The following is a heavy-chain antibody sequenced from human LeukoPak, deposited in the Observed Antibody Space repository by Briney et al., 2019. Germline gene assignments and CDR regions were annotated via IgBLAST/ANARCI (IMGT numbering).Heavy chain of an antibody. J-gene: IGHJ6*02. CDR3: ARDLLNYGSGSMDV. CDR2: ISSSSTI. Sequence: KPGGSLRLSCAASGFTFSDYYMNWVRQAPGKGLEWVSSISSSSTIYYADSVKGRFTISSDNAKNSLYLQMNSLRAEDTAVYYCARDLLNYGSGSMDVWGQGTTVTVSS. V-gene: IGHV3-69-1*01. D-gene: IGHD3-10*01. CDR1: GFTFSDYY.